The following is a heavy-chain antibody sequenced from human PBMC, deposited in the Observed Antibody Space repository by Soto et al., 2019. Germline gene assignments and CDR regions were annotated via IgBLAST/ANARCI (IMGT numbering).Heavy chain of an antibody. CDR1: GGTFSSSA. CDR2: IIPIFGTA. CDR3: ASLLRGYSGTGDY. Sequence: QVQLVQSGAEVKKPGSSVKVSCKASGGTFSSSAISWVRQAPGQGLEWMGGIIPIFGTANYAQKFQGRVTITADESTSTAYKELSTLRSDDTAVDYCASLLRGYSGTGDYWGQGTLVTVSS. D-gene: IGHD5-12*01. J-gene: IGHJ4*02. V-gene: IGHV1-69*12.